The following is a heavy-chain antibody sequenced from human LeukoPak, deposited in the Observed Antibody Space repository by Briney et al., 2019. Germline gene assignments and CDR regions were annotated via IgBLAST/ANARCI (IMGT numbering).Heavy chain of an antibody. CDR2: IYYDGSND. D-gene: IGHD4-17*01. V-gene: IGHV3-33*06. J-gene: IGHJ4*02. CDR3: AKPSDYADYLPFDS. Sequence: GGSLTLSCAASGFSFSNYGIHWARQAPGEGLEWVALIYYDGSNDYYGDSVKGRLTISRYNSKNTVYLQMNSLRAEDTAVYYCAKPSDYADYLPFDSWGQGTLVTVSS. CDR1: GFSFSNYG.